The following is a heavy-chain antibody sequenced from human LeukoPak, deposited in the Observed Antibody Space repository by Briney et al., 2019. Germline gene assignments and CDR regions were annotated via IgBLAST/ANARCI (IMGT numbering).Heavy chain of an antibody. V-gene: IGHV3-23*01. J-gene: IGHJ6*03. CDR3: AKALTKATDYTDV. D-gene: IGHD2-2*01. Sequence: GGSLRVSCAASGFTFCSSALRGVCPAPGKGLEWVSAISGSGGSTYYADSVKGGFTLSRDTSQKTLYMQMNSLRAEDTAVYYCAKALTKATDYTDVWGKGTTVTVSS. CDR2: ISGSGGST. CDR1: GFTFCSSA.